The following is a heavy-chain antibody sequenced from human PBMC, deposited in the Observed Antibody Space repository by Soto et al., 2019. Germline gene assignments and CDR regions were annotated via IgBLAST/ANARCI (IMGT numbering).Heavy chain of an antibody. D-gene: IGHD2-15*01. V-gene: IGHV1-24*01. Sequence: ASVKVSCKVSGYTLTELSMHWVRQAPGKGLEWMGGFDPEDGETIYAQKFQGRVTMTEDTSTDTAYMELSSLRSEDTAVYYCATGIVVVVAATFTLDYWGQGTLVTVS. CDR2: FDPEDGET. J-gene: IGHJ4*02. CDR3: ATGIVVVVAATFTLDY. CDR1: GYTLTELS.